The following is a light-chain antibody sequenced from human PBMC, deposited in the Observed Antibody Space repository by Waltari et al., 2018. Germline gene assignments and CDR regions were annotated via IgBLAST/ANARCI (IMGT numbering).Light chain of an antibody. Sequence: DIVMTQSPDSLAVSLGGSATIHCSSSQSILNVSNNEDCLAWYQRKPGQPPKLLIFWASTRESGVPDRFSGGRSGSDFTLTITSLRPEDVALYFCQQYFSRPFSFGGGTKVEIK. CDR2: WAS. CDR1: QSILNVSNNEDC. J-gene: IGKJ4*01. V-gene: IGKV4-1*01. CDR3: QQYFSRPFS.